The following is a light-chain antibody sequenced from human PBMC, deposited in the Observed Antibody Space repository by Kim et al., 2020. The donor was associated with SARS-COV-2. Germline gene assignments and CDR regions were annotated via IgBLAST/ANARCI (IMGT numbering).Light chain of an antibody. V-gene: IGKV3-15*01. Sequence: EVVVTQSPATLSVSPGERATLSCRASPSVSINLAWYQQKPGQAPRLLIFGASTRATGIPARFSGSGSGTEFTLTISSLQSEDFAVYYCLQYNIWPHTLGQGTKLEIK. CDR3: LQYNIWPHT. CDR1: PSVSIN. CDR2: GAS. J-gene: IGKJ2*01.